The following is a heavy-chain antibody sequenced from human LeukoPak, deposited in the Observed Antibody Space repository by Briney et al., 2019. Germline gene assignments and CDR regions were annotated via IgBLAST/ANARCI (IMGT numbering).Heavy chain of an antibody. CDR1: GFTFSAYN. J-gene: IGHJ4*02. V-gene: IGHV3-21*01. D-gene: IGHD1-1*01. Sequence: PGGSLRLSCAASGFTFSAYNMNWVRQAPGKGLEWVSSISSSSSSNIYYADSVKGRFTISRDNAKNSLYLQKNSLRVEDTAVYYCARCTTGRTFGSLREIKRSREIDYWGQGTLVTVSS. CDR2: ISSSSSSNI. CDR3: ARCTTGRTFGSLREIKRSREIDY.